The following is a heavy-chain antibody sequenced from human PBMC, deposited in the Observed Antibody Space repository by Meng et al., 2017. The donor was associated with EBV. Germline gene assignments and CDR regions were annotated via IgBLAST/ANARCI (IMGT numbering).Heavy chain of an antibody. CDR1: GGSISSSSYY. D-gene: IGHD3-10*01. J-gene: IGHJ4*02. CDR3: ARSSPVRFGELSN. Sequence: QLQLQESGTGLVKPSETLSLTCTVSGGSISSSSYYWGWIRQPPGKGLEWIGSIYYSGSTYYNPSLKSRVTISVDTSKNQFSLKLSSVTAADTAVYYCARSSPVRFGELSNWGQGTLIT. V-gene: IGHV4-39*07. CDR2: IYYSGST.